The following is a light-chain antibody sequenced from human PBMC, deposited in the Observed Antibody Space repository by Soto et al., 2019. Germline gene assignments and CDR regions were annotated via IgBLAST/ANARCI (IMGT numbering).Light chain of an antibody. CDR1: QAISSW. CDR3: QQAMSFPFT. CDR2: AAS. Sequence: DIQMTQSPSSVSASVGDSVTITCRASQAISSWLAWYQHRPGKAPRLLIYAASSLQRGAPLRFSGSGSGTTSNLTISSLQPEDFATYYCQQAMSFPFTFGPGTTVDIK. J-gene: IGKJ3*01. V-gene: IGKV1-12*01.